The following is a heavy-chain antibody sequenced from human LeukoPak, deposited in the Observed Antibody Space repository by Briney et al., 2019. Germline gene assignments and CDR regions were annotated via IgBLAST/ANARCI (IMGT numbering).Heavy chain of an antibody. CDR3: ARQQTYGIVRDTAFDI. J-gene: IGHJ3*02. CDR2: ISYDGSNK. CDR1: GFIFSNYP. D-gene: IGHD2-21*01. Sequence: GGSLRLSCAVSGFIFSNYPMHWVRQAPGKGLEWVAAISYDGSNKYYADSVKGRFTISRDNSKNTLYVQINSLRAEDTAVYYCARQQTYGIVRDTAFDIWGQGTKLTISS. V-gene: IGHV3-30-3*01.